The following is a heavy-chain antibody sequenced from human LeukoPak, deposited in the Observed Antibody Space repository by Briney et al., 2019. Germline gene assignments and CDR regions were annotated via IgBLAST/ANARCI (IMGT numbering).Heavy chain of an antibody. D-gene: IGHD6-13*01. CDR2: IYYSGGT. CDR3: ARDLFTSSWYRWFDP. J-gene: IGHJ5*02. CDR1: GGSISSSSFY. Sequence: SETLPLTCTVSGGSISSSSFYWGWIRQPPGKGLEWIGTIYYSGGTYYNPSLRSRVTISVDTSKNQFSLKLSSVTAADTAVYYCARDLFTSSWYRWFDPWGQGTLVTVSS. V-gene: IGHV4-39*07.